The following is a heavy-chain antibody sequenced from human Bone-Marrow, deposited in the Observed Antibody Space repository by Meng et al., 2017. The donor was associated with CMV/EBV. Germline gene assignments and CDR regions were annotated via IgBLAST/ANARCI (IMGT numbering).Heavy chain of an antibody. CDR2: INPSGGST. CDR1: GYTFTSYY. Sequence: ASVKVSCKASGYTFTSYYMHWVRQAPGQGLEWMGIINPSGGSTSYAQKFQGRVTMTRDTSTSTVYMELSSLRSEDTAVYYCARDQSLGYYYGSGSSILDWGQGTLVTVSS. D-gene: IGHD3-10*01. V-gene: IGHV1-46*01. J-gene: IGHJ4*02. CDR3: ARDQSLGYYYGSGSSILD.